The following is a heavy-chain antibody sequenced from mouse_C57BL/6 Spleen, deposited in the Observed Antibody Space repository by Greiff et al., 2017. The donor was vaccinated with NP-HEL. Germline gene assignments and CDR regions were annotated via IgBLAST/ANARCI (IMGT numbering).Heavy chain of an antibody. D-gene: IGHD1-1*01. CDR1: GFTFSSYA. Sequence: EVQGVESGGGLVKPGVSLKLSCAASGFTFSSYAMSWVRQTPEKRLEWVATISDGGSYTYYPDNVKGRFTISRDNAKNNLYLQMSHLKSEDTAMYYCARGRGYGSTPYYFDYWGQGTTLTVSS. CDR3: ARGRGYGSTPYYFDY. CDR2: ISDGGSYT. J-gene: IGHJ2*01. V-gene: IGHV5-4*01.